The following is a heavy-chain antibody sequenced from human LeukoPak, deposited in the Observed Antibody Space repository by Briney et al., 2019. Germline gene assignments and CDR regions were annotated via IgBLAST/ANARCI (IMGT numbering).Heavy chain of an antibody. Sequence: PSETLSLTCAVYGGSFSGYYWSWIRQPPGKGLEWIGEINRSGSTNYNPSLKSRVTISVDTSKNQFSLKLSSVTAADTAVYYCARRGLYCTNGVCYSFYFDYWGQGTLVTVSS. J-gene: IGHJ4*02. V-gene: IGHV4-34*01. D-gene: IGHD2-8*01. CDR2: INRSGST. CDR3: ARRGLYCTNGVCYSFYFDY. CDR1: GGSFSGYY.